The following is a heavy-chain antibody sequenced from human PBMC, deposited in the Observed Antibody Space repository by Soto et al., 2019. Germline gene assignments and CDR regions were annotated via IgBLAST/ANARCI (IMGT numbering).Heavy chain of an antibody. CDR1: GFTFSSYG. V-gene: IGHV3-30*03. D-gene: IGHD6-19*01. CDR3: ATGLYSSGWYYFDY. Sequence: GGSLRLSCAASGFTFSSYGMHWVRQAPGKGLEWVAVISYGGSNKYYADSVKGRFTISRDNSKNTLYLQMNSLRAEDTAVYYCATGLYSSGWYYFDYWGQGTLVTVSS. J-gene: IGHJ4*02. CDR2: ISYGGSNK.